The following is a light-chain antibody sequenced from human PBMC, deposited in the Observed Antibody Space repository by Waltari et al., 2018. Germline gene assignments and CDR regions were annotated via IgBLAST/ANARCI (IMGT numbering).Light chain of an antibody. CDR3: QQYNNWPPFT. V-gene: IGKV3-15*01. J-gene: IGKJ3*01. CDR2: GAS. Sequence: DIVMTQSPATLSVSPGERATLSCRASRSVSSNLAWYQQKPGQAPRLLIYGASTMATDIPAVFSGSGSGTEFTLTISSLQSEDFAVYYCQQYNNWPPFTFGPGTKVDIK. CDR1: RSVSSN.